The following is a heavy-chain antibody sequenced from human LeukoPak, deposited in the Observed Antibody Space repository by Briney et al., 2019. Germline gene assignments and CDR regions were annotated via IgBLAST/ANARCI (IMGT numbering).Heavy chain of an antibody. CDR3: ARLFSSWFDP. J-gene: IGHJ5*02. CDR2: INHSGST. D-gene: IGHD2-2*01. Sequence: SETLSLTCAVYGGSFIGYYWSWIRQPPGKGREWIGEINHSGSTNYNPSLKSRVTISLDTSKNQFSLKLSSVTAADTAVYYCARLFSSWFDPWGQGTLVTVSS. CDR1: GGSFIGYY. V-gene: IGHV4-34*01.